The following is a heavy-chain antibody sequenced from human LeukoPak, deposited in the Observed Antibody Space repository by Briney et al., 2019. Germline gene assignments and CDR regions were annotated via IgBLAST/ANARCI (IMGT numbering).Heavy chain of an antibody. D-gene: IGHD3-22*01. J-gene: IGHJ4*02. CDR1: GYTFTGYY. V-gene: IGHV1-2*06. CDR2: INPNSGGT. Sequence: ASVKVSCKASGYTFTGYYMHWVRQAPGQGLEWMGRINPNSGGTNYAQKFQGRVTMTRDTSISTAYMELSRLRSDDTAVYYCARDLGYHDSSGYPRDYWGQGTLVTVSS. CDR3: ARDLGYHDSSGYPRDY.